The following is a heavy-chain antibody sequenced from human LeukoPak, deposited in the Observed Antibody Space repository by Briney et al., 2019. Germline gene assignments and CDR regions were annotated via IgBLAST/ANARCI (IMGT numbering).Heavy chain of an antibody. CDR1: GFTFSSYG. Sequence: GGSLRLSCAASGFTFSSYGMHWVRQAPGKGLEWVAVISYDGSNKYYADPVKGRFTISRDNSKNTLYLQMNSLRAEDTAVYYCARDGGTRLKYSFGYGDYWGQGTLVTVSS. V-gene: IGHV3-30*03. D-gene: IGHD3-22*01. CDR3: ARDGGTRLKYSFGYGDY. CDR2: ISYDGSNK. J-gene: IGHJ4*02.